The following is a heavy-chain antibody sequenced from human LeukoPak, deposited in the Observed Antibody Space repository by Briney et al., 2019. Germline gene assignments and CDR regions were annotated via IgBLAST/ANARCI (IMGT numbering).Heavy chain of an antibody. D-gene: IGHD3-22*01. Sequence: SVKVSCKASGGTFSSYAISWVRQAPGQGLEWMGGIIPIFGTANYAQKFQGRVTITTDESTSTAYMELSSLRSEDTAVYYCARTPYDLYYFDYWGQGTLVAVSS. J-gene: IGHJ4*02. CDR2: IIPIFGTA. CDR3: ARTPYDLYYFDY. V-gene: IGHV1-69*05. CDR1: GGTFSSYA.